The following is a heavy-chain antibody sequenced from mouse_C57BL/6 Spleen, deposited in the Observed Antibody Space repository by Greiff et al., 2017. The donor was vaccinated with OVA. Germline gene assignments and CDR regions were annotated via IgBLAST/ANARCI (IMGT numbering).Heavy chain of an antibody. D-gene: IGHD1-1*01. V-gene: IGHV1-55*01. CDR1: GYTFTSYW. Sequence: VQLQQPGAELVKPGASVKMSCKASGYTFTSYWITWVKQRPGQGLEWIGDIYPGSGSTNYNEKFKSKATLTVDTSSSTAYMQLSSLTSEDSAVYYGARFPYYGTRSWYFDVWGTGTTVTVSS. CDR3: ARFPYYGTRSWYFDV. CDR2: IYPGSGST. J-gene: IGHJ1*03.